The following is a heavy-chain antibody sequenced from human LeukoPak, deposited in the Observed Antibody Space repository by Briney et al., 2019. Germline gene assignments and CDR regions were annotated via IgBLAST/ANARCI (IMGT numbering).Heavy chain of an antibody. D-gene: IGHD2-2*01. CDR2: ISPYNGNT. Sequence: PVASVKVSCKPYGYTFNTYGITWVRQAPGQGLEWMGWISPYNGNTNYAQKFQGRVTITADKSTSTAYMELSSLRSEDTAVYYCARAHRYCSSTSCSWGQGTLVTVSS. V-gene: IGHV1-18*01. CDR1: GYTFNTYG. CDR3: ARAHRYCSSTSCS. J-gene: IGHJ4*02.